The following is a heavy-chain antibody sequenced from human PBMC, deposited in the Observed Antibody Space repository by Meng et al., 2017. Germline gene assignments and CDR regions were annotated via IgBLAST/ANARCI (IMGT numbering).Heavy chain of an antibody. CDR3: ARVLVVVITTYYFDY. Sequence: GESLKISCAASGFTFSSCWMSWVRQAPGKGLEWVANIKQDGSEKYYVDSVKGRFTISRDNAKNSLYLQMNSLRAEDTAVYYCARVLVVVITTYYFDYWGQGTLVTVSS. CDR1: GFTFSSCW. V-gene: IGHV3-7*01. D-gene: IGHD3-22*01. J-gene: IGHJ4*02. CDR2: IKQDGSEK.